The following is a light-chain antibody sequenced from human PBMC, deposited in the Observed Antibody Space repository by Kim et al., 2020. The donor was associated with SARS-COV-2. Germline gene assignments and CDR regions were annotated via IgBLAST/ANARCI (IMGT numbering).Light chain of an antibody. V-gene: IGLV3-19*01. CDR1: SLRRYY. CDR3: KSRDSSGKVV. J-gene: IGLJ2*01. CDR2: GKN. Sequence: SSELTQDPAVSVALGQTVRITCQGDSLRRYYASWYQQKPGQAPILVIYGKNNRPSGIPDRFSGSSSGNTASLTITGAQADEEADYYCKSRDSSGKVVFGGGTQLTVL.